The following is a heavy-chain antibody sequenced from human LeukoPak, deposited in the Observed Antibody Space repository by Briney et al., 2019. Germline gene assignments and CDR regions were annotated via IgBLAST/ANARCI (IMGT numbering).Heavy chain of an antibody. CDR3: ARLRVTMIRGVIIPRGNYCYFDL. CDR1: GYSFTSYW. J-gene: IGHJ2*01. V-gene: IGHV5-51*01. Sequence: ESLKIPCKGSGYSFTSYWIGWVRQMPGKGLEWMGIIYPGDSDTRYSPSFQGQVTISADKSISTAYLQWSSLKASDTAMYYCARLRVTMIRGVIIPRGNYCYFDLWGRGTLVTVSS. CDR2: IYPGDSDT. D-gene: IGHD3-10*01.